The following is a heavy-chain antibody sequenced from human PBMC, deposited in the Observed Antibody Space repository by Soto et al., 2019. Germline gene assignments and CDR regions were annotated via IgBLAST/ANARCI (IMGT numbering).Heavy chain of an antibody. J-gene: IGHJ4*02. CDR1: GFTVSSTY. D-gene: IGHD6-13*01. V-gene: IGHV3-53*01. CDR2: IYSGGGT. Sequence: GGSLRLSCAASGFTVSSTYMSWVSQAPGKGLEWVSLIYSGGGTYYADSVKGRLTISRDNSKNTLYLQMNSLRAADTTGYSCARGYSSSWSANDYWGRGTLVTVSS. CDR3: ARGYSSSWSANDY.